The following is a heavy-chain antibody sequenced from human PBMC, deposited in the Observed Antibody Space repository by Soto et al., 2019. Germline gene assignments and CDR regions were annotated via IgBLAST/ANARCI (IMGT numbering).Heavy chain of an antibody. V-gene: IGHV4-39*01. CDR1: GGSISSSNW. CDR2: IYYSGST. J-gene: IGHJ5*02. D-gene: IGHD1-26*01. CDR3: ATQEVGGSYVYTFDP. Sequence: SETLSLTCAVSGGSISSSNWWSWIRQLPGKGLEWIGSIYYSGSTYYNPSLKSRVTISVDTSKNQFSLKLSSVTAADTAVYYCATQEVGGSYVYTFDPWGQGTLVTVSS.